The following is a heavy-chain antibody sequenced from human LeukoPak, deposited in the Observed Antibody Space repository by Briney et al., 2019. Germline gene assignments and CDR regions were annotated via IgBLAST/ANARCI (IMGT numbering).Heavy chain of an antibody. Sequence: ASVKVSCKVSGYTLTELSMHWVRQAPGKGFEWMGRFDPADGETIYAQKFQGRVTITADESTSTAYMELNRLRSDDTAVYYCARARTYYDILTGYVPGRDAFDIWGQGTMVTVSS. CDR2: FDPADGET. V-gene: IGHV1-24*01. CDR1: GYTLTELS. CDR3: ARARTYYDILTGYVPGRDAFDI. J-gene: IGHJ3*02. D-gene: IGHD3-9*01.